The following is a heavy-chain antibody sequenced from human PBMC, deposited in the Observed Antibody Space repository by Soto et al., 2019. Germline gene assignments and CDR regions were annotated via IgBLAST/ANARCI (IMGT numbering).Heavy chain of an antibody. V-gene: IGHV3-53*01. CDR1: GFTVSSNY. Sequence: PGGSLRLSCAASGFTVSSNYMSWVRQAPGKGLEWVSVIYSGGSTYYADSVKGRFTISRDNSKNTLYLQMNSLRAEDTAVYYCARVRYNWNDFDYWGQGTLVTVSS. D-gene: IGHD1-1*01. CDR3: ARVRYNWNDFDY. J-gene: IGHJ4*02. CDR2: IYSGGST.